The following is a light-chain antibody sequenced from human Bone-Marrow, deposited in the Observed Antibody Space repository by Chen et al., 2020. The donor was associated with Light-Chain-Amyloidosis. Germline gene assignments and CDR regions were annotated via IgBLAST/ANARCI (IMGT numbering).Light chain of an antibody. CDR2: EVD. CDR1: SGSIATNY. J-gene: IGLJ3*02. Sequence: NFMLTQPHSVSESPGKTVIISCTRSSGSIATNYVQWYQQRPGSFPTTVIYEVDQRPSGVPDRFSGSIDRSSNSASLTISGLKTEDEADYYCQSYQGSSQGVFGGGTKLTVL. V-gene: IGLV6-57*01. CDR3: QSYQGSSQGV.